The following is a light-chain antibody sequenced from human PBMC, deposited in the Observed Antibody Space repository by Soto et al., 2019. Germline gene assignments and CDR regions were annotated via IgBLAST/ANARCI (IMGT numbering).Light chain of an antibody. V-gene: IGLV2-11*01. CDR2: DVS. CDR1: SSDVGTYDF. CDR3: CLYAVTFYV. J-gene: IGLJ1*01. Sequence: QSALTQPRPVSGSPGQSVTISCTGTSSDVGTYDFVSWYQQHPGKAPRLMIFDVSERPSGVPDRFSGSKSGNTASLTISGLQAEDEADYYCCLYAVTFYVFGTGTKLTVL.